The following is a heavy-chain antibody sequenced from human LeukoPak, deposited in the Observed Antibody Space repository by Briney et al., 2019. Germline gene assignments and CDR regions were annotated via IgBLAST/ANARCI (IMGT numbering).Heavy chain of an antibody. V-gene: IGHV3-7*01. CDR3: ARLIGDRTIYDY. CDR2: INQGGSET. Sequence: GGSLRLSCAASGFTVSNSYMSWVRQAPGKGLEWVASINQGGSETYYVESVKGRFTISRDNAMNSFFLQMNSLRAEDTAVYYCARLIGDRTIYDYWGQGTLVTVSS. D-gene: IGHD6-6*01. J-gene: IGHJ4*02. CDR1: GFTVSNSY.